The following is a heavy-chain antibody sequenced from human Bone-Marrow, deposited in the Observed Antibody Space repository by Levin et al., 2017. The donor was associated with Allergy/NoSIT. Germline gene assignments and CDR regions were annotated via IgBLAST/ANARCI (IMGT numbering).Heavy chain of an antibody. D-gene: IGHD4-11*01. CDR2: ISFSGTTI. J-gene: IGHJ6*02. V-gene: IGHV3-48*01. Sequence: PGGSLRLSCAVSGFTFSRYAFNWVRQAPGKGLEWVSYISFSGTTIYYADSVKGRFTISRDNARNSLFLQMKSLRAEDSAVYYCARDDSQPVWGQGTTVTVSS. CDR1: GFTFSRYA. CDR3: ARDDSQPV.